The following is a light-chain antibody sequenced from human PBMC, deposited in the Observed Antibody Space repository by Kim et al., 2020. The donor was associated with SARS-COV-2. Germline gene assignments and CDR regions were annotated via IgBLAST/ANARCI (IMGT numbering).Light chain of an antibody. V-gene: IGLV3-1*01. CDR3: QAWDFNRV. CDR2: QNY. J-gene: IGLJ3*02. CDR1: NLGDKY. Sequence: VSVSPAQTATLTCSGDNLGDKYICWYQQKSGQSPVLVIYQNYKRPSGIPERFSGSNSGNTATLTISGTQAMDEADYYCQAWDFNRVFGRGTKVTVL.